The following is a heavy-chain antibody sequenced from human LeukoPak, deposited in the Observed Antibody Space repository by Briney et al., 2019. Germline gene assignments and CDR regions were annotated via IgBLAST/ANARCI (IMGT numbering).Heavy chain of an antibody. CDR3: LGFTMVRGVIRDY. J-gene: IGHJ4*02. CDR2: IYTSGST. D-gene: IGHD3-10*01. Sequence: SETLSLTCTVSGGSISSYYWSWIRQPPGKGLEWIGYIYTSGSTNYNPSLKSRVTISVDTSKNQFSLKLSSVTAADTAVYYCLGFTMVRGVIRDYWGQGTLVTVSS. V-gene: IGHV4-4*09. CDR1: GGSISSYY.